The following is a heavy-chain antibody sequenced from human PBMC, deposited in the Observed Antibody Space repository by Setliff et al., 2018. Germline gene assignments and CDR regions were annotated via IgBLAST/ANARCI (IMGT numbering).Heavy chain of an antibody. J-gene: IGHJ4*01. V-gene: IGHV4-39*01. D-gene: IGHD2-15*01. CDR2: ISYSGTP. CDR1: DDSFTSSRYY. CDR3: VRPGGTTVVARHFDY. Sequence: PSETLSLTCTVSDDSFTSSRYYWGWIRQAPGSGLEWIGSISYSGTPYYNASVECRVTISIDTSRNQFSLELRSVTVADTATYYCVRPGGTTVVARHFDYWGSGILVTVSS.